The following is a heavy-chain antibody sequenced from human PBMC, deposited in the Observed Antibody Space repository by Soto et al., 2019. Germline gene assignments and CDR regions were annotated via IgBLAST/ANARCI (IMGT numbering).Heavy chain of an antibody. J-gene: IGHJ3*02. V-gene: IGHV5-51*01. CDR2: LWPSDSDT. Sequence: PGESLKISCKCSGYSFTSHWIGWVRQMPGNGLEWMGILWPSDSDTRYSPSFQGQVTISVDRSITTAYLQRRSLKASGTAIYYCVRRTSEAFDIWGQGTMVTVSS. D-gene: IGHD6-6*01. CDR3: VRRTSEAFDI. CDR1: GYSFTSHW.